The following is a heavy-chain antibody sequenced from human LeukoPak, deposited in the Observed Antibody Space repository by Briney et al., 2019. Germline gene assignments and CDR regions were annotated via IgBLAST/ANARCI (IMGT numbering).Heavy chain of an antibody. CDR1: GFTFRAYA. D-gene: IGHD6-13*01. J-gene: IGHJ6*03. CDR3: ARDESSSWIRVLDYYYLDV. Sequence: GGSLRLSCAASGFTFRAYAMNWVRQAPGKGLEWVSGISGSGSDGSTYYADSVKGRFTISRDNSKNTLYLQMNSLRAEDTAVYYCARDESSSWIRVLDYYYLDVWGKGTTVTVSS. CDR2: ISGSGSDGST. V-gene: IGHV3-23*01.